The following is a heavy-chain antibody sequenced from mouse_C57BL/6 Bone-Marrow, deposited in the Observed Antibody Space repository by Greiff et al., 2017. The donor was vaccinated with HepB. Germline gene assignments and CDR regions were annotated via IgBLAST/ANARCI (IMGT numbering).Heavy chain of an antibody. CDR2: IDPSDSYT. Sequence: QVQLQQPGAELVKPGASVKLSCKASGYTFTSYWMQWVKQRPGQGLEWIGEIDPSDSYTNYNQKFKGKATLTVDTSSSTAYMQLSSLTSEDSAVYYGERGYYGSSYENAMDYWGQGTSVTVSS. J-gene: IGHJ4*01. CDR3: ERGYYGSSYENAMDY. V-gene: IGHV1-50*01. D-gene: IGHD1-1*01. CDR1: GYTFTSYW.